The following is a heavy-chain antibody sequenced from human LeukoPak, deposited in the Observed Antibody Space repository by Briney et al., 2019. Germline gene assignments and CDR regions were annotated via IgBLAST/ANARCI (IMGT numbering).Heavy chain of an antibody. J-gene: IGHJ3*02. CDR1: GGSISSSNW. D-gene: IGHD6-13*01. CDR2: IYHRGST. V-gene: IGHV4-4*02. Sequence: PSGTLSLTCAVSGGSISSSNWWSWVRQPPGKGLEWIGEIYHRGSTNYNPSLKSRVTISVDKSKNQFSLKLSSVTAADTAVYYCAILAAAGSPLDAFDIWGQGTLVTVSS. CDR3: AILAAAGSPLDAFDI.